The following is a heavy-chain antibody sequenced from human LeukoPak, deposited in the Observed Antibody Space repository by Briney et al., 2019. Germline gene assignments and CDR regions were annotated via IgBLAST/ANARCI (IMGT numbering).Heavy chain of an antibody. Sequence: GGSLRLSCAASGFTFSSYAMSWVRQAPGKGLEWVSAISGSGGSTYYADSVKGRFTISRDNAKKSLYLQMNSLRAEDTAVYYCARGIHSYDSSGIGYWGQGTQVTVSS. CDR1: GFTFSSYA. D-gene: IGHD3-22*01. CDR2: ISGSGGST. V-gene: IGHV3-23*01. J-gene: IGHJ4*02. CDR3: ARGIHSYDSSGIGY.